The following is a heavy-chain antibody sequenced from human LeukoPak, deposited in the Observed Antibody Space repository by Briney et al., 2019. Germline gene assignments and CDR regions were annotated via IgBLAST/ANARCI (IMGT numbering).Heavy chain of an antibody. D-gene: IGHD2-15*01. Sequence: GGSLRLSCAASGFTFSNYWMHWVRQAPGKGLVWVSRINSDVSSTSYADSVKGRFTISRDNAKNTLYLQLNSLRAEDTAVYYCARGGFCSGGSCPVDYYYYMDVWGKGTTVTVSS. CDR1: GFTFSNYW. CDR3: ARGGFCSGGSCPVDYYYYMDV. V-gene: IGHV3-74*01. J-gene: IGHJ6*03. CDR2: INSDVSST.